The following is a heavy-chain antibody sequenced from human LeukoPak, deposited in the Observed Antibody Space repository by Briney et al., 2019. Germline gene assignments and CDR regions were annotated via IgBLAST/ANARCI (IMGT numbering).Heavy chain of an antibody. CDR3: ARASILGYCGGGSCRYYFDY. CDR2: INHSGST. Sequence: SETLSLTCAVYGGSFSGYYWSWIRQPPGKGLEWIGEINHSGSTNYNPSLKGRVTISVDTSKNQFSLKLSSVTAADTAVYYCARASILGYCGGGSCRYYFDYWGQGTLVTVSS. CDR1: GGSFSGYY. V-gene: IGHV4-34*01. J-gene: IGHJ4*02. D-gene: IGHD2-15*01.